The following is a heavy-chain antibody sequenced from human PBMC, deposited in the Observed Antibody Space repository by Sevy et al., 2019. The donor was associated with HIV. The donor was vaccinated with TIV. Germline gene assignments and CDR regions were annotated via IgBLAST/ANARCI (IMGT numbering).Heavy chain of an antibody. J-gene: IGHJ4*02. CDR1: GFTVSSNY. D-gene: IGHD1-26*01. V-gene: IGHV3-53*01. CDR3: ARVNGGSYGY. CDR2: IYSGGST. Sequence: GGSLRLSCAASGFTVSSNYMSWVRQAPGKGLEWVSVIYSGGSTYYADPMKGRFTISRDNSKNTLYLQMNSLRAEDTAVYYCARVNGGSYGYWGQGTLVTVSS.